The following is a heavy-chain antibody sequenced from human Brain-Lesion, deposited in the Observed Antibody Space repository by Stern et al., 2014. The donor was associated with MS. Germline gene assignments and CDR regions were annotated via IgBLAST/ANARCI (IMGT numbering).Heavy chain of an antibody. V-gene: IGHV4-4*02. CDR2: IYHSGGT. J-gene: IGHJ3*02. CDR3: ARELPDLNAFDI. Sequence: QVQLQESVPGLVKPSGTLSLTCAVSGGSISSSNWWSWVRQSPGKGLEWIGAIYHSGGTKYSPSFESRVIIPVDKSKNQFSLKLSYLPAADTAVYYCARELPDLNAFDIWGQGTMVTVSS. CDR1: GGSISSSNW. D-gene: IGHD1-14*01.